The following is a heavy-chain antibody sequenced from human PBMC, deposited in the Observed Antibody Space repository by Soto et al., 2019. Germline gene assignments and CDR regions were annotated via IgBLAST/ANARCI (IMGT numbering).Heavy chain of an antibody. CDR1: GFTFSSYW. Sequence: PGGSLRLSCAASGFTFSSYWMSWVRQAPGKGLEWVANIKQDGSEKYYVDSVKGRFTISRDNAKNSLYLQMNSLRAEDTAVYYCARAVSGWSVEGYYFDYWGQGTLVTVSS. CDR2: IKQDGSEK. J-gene: IGHJ4*02. D-gene: IGHD6-19*01. CDR3: ARAVSGWSVEGYYFDY. V-gene: IGHV3-7*01.